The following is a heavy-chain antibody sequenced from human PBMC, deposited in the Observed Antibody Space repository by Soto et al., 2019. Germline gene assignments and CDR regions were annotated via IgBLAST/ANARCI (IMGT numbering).Heavy chain of an antibody. CDR3: ARRGRLNYYDSSGYLPRGMDV. J-gene: IGHJ6*02. V-gene: IGHV1-46*01. Sequence: ASVKVSCKASGYTFTSYYMHWVRQAPGQGLEWMGIINPSGGSTSYAQKFQGRVTMTRDTSTSTVYMELSSLRFEDTAVYYCARRGRLNYYDSSGYLPRGMDVWGQGTTVTVSS. CDR1: GYTFTSYY. CDR2: INPSGGST. D-gene: IGHD3-22*01.